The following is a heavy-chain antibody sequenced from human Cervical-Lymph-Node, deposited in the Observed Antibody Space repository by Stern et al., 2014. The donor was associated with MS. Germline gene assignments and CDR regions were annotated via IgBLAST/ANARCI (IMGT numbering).Heavy chain of an antibody. J-gene: IGHJ5*02. D-gene: IGHD4-23*01. CDR1: GANFSTNG. CDR3: AREHHGGNFAA. Sequence: VQLVQSGAEVKKPGSSVKVSCKVSGANFSTNGISWVRQGPGQGLEWMGATDHICERSNDAQRFRGRVTITADESTSTSYMELTSLRSDDTGVYYCAREHHGGNFAAWGQGTLVTVSS. V-gene: IGHV1-69*01. CDR2: TDHICERS.